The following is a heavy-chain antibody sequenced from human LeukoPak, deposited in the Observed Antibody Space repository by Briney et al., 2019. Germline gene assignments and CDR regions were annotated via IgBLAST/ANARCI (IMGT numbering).Heavy chain of an antibody. Sequence: GWSLRLSCAASGFTFSNYAMSRVRQAPGEGPEGGSAINTNSGSIYYTDSVKGRFTISRDDSRNTLYLQMNSLRAEDTAVYYCSKKGQADNDGKPDWGQGTLVTVSS. V-gene: IGHV3-23*01. J-gene: IGHJ4*02. CDR2: INTNSGSI. CDR1: GFTFSNYA. CDR3: SKKGQADNDGKPD. D-gene: IGHD1-1*01.